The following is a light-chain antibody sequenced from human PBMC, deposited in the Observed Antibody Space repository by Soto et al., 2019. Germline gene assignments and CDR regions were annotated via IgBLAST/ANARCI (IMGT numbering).Light chain of an antibody. CDR3: QQSYSTPT. J-gene: IGKJ1*01. Sequence: DSQVTQSPSSVYAAVEDRVTVTCRASQSISSYLNWYQQKPGKAPKLLIYAASSLQSGVPSRFSGSGSGTDFTLTISSLQPEDFATYYCQQSYSTPTFGQGTKVDIK. CDR1: QSISSY. CDR2: AAS. V-gene: IGKV1-39*01.